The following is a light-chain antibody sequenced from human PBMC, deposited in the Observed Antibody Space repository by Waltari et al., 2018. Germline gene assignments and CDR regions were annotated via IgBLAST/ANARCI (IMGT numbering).Light chain of an antibody. J-gene: IGLJ3*02. Sequence: QLVLTQSPSASASLGASVKLTCTLSSGHSSNVIAWLQQQPAKGPRYLMRVNSDGSHSRGDEIPDRFSGSSSGAWRYLTISSLQSEDEADYYCQTGGHGTWVFGGGTKLTVL. CDR1: SGHSSNV. V-gene: IGLV4-69*01. CDR2: VNSDGSH. CDR3: QTGGHGTWV.